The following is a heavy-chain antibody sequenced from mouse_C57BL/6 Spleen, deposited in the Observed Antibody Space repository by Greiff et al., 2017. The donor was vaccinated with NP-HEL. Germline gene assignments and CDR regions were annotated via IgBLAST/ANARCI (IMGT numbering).Heavy chain of an antibody. J-gene: IGHJ2*01. Sequence: VQLKESGPVLVKPGASVKMSCKASGYTFTDYYMNWVKQSHGKSLEWIGVINPYNGGTSYNQKFKGKATLTVDKSSSTAYMELNSLTSEDSAVYYCAPYDYEYYFDYWGQGTTRTVSS. CDR3: APYDYEYYFDY. CDR2: INPYNGGT. D-gene: IGHD2-4*01. V-gene: IGHV1-19*01. CDR1: GYTFTDYY.